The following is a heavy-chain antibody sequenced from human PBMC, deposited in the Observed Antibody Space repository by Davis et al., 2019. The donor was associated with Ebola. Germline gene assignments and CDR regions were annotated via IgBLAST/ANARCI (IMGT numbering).Heavy chain of an antibody. CDR2: INSDGSST. Sequence: GESLKISCAASGFTFSSYWMHWVRQAPGKGLVWVSRINSDGSSTSYADSVKGRFTISRDNAKNTLYLQMNSLRAEDTAVYYCARDPGYYDFWSGYYNYYYGMDVWGQGTTVTVSS. D-gene: IGHD3-3*01. J-gene: IGHJ6*02. CDR1: GFTFSSYW. V-gene: IGHV3-74*01. CDR3: ARDPGYYDFWSGYYNYYYGMDV.